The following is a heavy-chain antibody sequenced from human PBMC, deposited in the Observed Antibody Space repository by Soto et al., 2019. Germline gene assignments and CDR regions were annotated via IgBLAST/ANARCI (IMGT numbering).Heavy chain of an antibody. CDR3: ASSPLGVAGNFDY. J-gene: IGHJ4*02. Sequence: QLQLQESGPGLVKPSETLSLTCTVSGGSISSSSYYWGWIRQPPGKGLEWIGSIYYSGSTYYNPSLKSRVTISVDTSKNQFSLKLSSVTAADTAVYYCASSPLGVAGNFDYWGQGTLVTVSS. D-gene: IGHD6-19*01. V-gene: IGHV4-39*01. CDR2: IYYSGST. CDR1: GGSISSSSYY.